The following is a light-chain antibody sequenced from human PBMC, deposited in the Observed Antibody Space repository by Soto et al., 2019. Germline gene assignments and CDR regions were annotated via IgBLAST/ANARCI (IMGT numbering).Light chain of an antibody. J-gene: IGLJ2*01. Sequence: QSVLSQPPSASGTPGQRVTISCSGTRSNIAGNAVNWYQQLPGTAPKLLIFSDSQRPSGVPDRFSASKYGTSASLAISGLQADDEALYHCAVWDDILNRPVFGGRTQLTVL. CDR1: RSNIAGNA. V-gene: IGLV1-44*01. CDR3: AVWDDILNRPV. CDR2: SDS.